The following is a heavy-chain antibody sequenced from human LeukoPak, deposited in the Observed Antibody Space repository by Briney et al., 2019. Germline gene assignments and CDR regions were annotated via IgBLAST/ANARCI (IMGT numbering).Heavy chain of an antibody. CDR1: GFTFSSYS. Sequence: GSLRLSCAASGFTFSSYSMNWVRQAPGKGLEWVSSISSSSSYIYYADSAKGRFTISRDNAKNSLYLQMNSLRAEDTAVYYCARDLREGYSYGTAFDYWGQGTLVTVSS. CDR2: ISSSSSYI. J-gene: IGHJ4*02. CDR3: ARDLREGYSYGTAFDY. D-gene: IGHD5-18*01. V-gene: IGHV3-21*01.